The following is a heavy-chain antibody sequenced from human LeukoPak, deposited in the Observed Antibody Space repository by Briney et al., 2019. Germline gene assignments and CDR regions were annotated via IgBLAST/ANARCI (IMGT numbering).Heavy chain of an antibody. CDR3: ARANAYYDILTGYYGGSYFDY. CDR1: GGSISSSNW. CDR2: IYHSGST. J-gene: IGHJ4*02. D-gene: IGHD3-9*01. Sequence: SETLSLTCAVSGGSISSSNWWSWVRQPPGKGLEWIGEIYHSGSTNYNPSLKSRVTISVDKSKNQFSLKLSSVTAADTAVYYCARANAYYDILTGYYGGSYFDYWGQGTLVSVSS. V-gene: IGHV4-4*02.